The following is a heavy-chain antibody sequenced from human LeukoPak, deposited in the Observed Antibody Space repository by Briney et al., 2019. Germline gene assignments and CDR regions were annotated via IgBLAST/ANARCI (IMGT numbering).Heavy chain of an antibody. CDR3: ARDKSGNDCFDP. Sequence: ASVKVSCKASRFTFTSYYMHWVRQAPGQGLEWMGIINRSGGSGSTSYAQKFQGRVTMTRDTSTSTVYMELSSLRSEDTAVYFCARDKSGNDCFDPWGQGTLVTVSS. CDR2: INRSGGSGST. CDR1: RFTFTSYY. J-gene: IGHJ5*02. V-gene: IGHV1-46*01. D-gene: IGHD5-12*01.